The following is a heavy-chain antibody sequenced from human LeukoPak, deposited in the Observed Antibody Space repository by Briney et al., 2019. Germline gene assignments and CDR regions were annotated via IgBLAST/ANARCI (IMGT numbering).Heavy chain of an antibody. CDR3: ARLTGYSSESWFDP. Sequence: SETLSLTCSVSGASISSSYWSWIRQPPGKGLEWIGYIYYSGSTNYKSSLKSRVTISVDTSKNQFFLKLSSVTAADTAVYYCARLTGYSSESWFDPWGQGTLVTVSS. CDR2: IYYSGST. J-gene: IGHJ5*02. CDR1: GASISSSY. D-gene: IGHD3-9*01. V-gene: IGHV4-59*01.